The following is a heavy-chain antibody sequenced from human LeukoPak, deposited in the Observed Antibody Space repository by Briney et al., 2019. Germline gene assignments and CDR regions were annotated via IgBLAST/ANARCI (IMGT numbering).Heavy chain of an antibody. CDR2: ISAYNGNT. V-gene: IGHV1-18*01. D-gene: IGHD6-13*01. J-gene: IGHJ6*02. CDR1: GYTFTSYG. Sequence: ASVKVSCKASGYTFTSYGISWVRQAPGQGLEWMGWISAYNGNTNYAQKLQGRVTMTTDTSTSTAYMELRSLRSDDTAVYYCARLAIAAAGTGYYYYGMDVWGQGTTVTVSS. CDR3: ARLAIAAAGTGYYYYGMDV.